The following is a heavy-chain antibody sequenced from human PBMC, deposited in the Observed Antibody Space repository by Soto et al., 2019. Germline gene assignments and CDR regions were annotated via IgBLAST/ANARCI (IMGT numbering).Heavy chain of an antibody. D-gene: IGHD4-4*01. J-gene: IGHJ4*02. CDR1: GFTFSSYG. V-gene: IGHV3-33*01. Sequence: QVQLVESGGGVVQPGRSLRLSCAASGFTFSSYGMHWVRQAPGKGLEWVAVIWYDGSNKYYADSVKGRFTISRDNSKNTLYRQMNSLRAEDTAVYYCAREWGVYSNYGLPFDYWGQGTLVTVSS. CDR3: AREWGVYSNYGLPFDY. CDR2: IWYDGSNK.